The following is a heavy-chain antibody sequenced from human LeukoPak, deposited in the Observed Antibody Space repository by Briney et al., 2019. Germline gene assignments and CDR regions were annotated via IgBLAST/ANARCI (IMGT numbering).Heavy chain of an antibody. V-gene: IGHV3-53*01. Sequence: GGSLRLSCAASGFTFSSYAMSWVRQAPGKGLEWVSVIYSGGATYYADSVKGRFTISRDNSKNTLYLQMNSLRAEDTAVYYCAREKNDIVLTSYYFDYWGQGTLVTVSS. J-gene: IGHJ4*02. CDR3: AREKNDIVLTSYYFDY. CDR2: IYSGGAT. CDR1: GFTFSSYA. D-gene: IGHD5-12*01.